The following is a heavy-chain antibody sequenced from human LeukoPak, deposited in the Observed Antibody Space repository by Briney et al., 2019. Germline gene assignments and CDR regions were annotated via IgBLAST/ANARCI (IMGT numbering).Heavy chain of an antibody. V-gene: IGHV3-48*03. J-gene: IGHJ4*02. D-gene: IGHD1-26*01. CDR3: ARLLVGSYWCFDY. Sequence: PGGSLSLSCVASGLTFGRSWMTWVPQAPGKGLEGVSYISSSGRTIYYADSVKGRVTISRDNAKNSLYLQMSSLRAEDTAVYYCARLLVGSYWCFDYWGQGTLVTVSS. CDR2: ISSSGRTI. CDR1: GLTFGRSW.